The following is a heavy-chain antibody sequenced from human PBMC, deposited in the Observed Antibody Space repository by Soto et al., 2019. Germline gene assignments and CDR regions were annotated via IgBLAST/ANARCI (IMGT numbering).Heavy chain of an antibody. CDR1: GGSFSGYS. D-gene: IGHD2-8*02. CDR2: INHSGST. V-gene: IGHV4-34*01. CDR3: ARDKITGLFDY. J-gene: IGHJ4*02. Sequence: QVQLQQWGAGLLKPSETLSLTCAVYGGSFSGYSWTWIRQPPGPGLEWIGEINHSGSTNYNPSLKSRVTISVDTSKNQFFLKLTSVTAADTAVYYCARDKITGLFDYWGQGALVTVSS.